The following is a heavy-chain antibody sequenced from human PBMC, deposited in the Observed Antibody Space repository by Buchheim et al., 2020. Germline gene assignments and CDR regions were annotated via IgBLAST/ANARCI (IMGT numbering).Heavy chain of an antibody. Sequence: EVQLVESGGGLVQPGGSLRLSCAASGFTFSSYSMNWVRQAPGKGLEWVSSISSSSSYIYYADSVKGRFTISRDNAKNSLYLQMNSLRAEDTAVYYCARAELEQGTDYYYGMDVWGQGTT. CDR3: ARAELEQGTDYYYGMDV. CDR1: GFTFSSYS. CDR2: ISSSSSYI. J-gene: IGHJ6*02. V-gene: IGHV3-21*01. D-gene: IGHD1/OR15-1a*01.